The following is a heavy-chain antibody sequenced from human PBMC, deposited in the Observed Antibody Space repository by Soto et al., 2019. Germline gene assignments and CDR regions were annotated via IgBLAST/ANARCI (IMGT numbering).Heavy chain of an antibody. D-gene: IGHD1-26*01. CDR2: ITGSGNTI. Sequence: EVQLVESGGSLVQPGRSLRLSCAASGFTFSSYEMNWVREAPGKGLEWVSYITGSGNTIYYADSVKGRYTISRDNAKNSMYLQMNSLRAEDTAVYYCARGGSYFDYWGQGTLVTVSS. CDR1: GFTFSSYE. CDR3: ARGGSYFDY. V-gene: IGHV3-48*03. J-gene: IGHJ4*02.